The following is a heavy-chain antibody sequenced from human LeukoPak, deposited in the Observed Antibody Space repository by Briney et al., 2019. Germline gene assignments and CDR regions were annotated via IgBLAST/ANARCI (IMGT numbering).Heavy chain of an antibody. D-gene: IGHD3-3*01. CDR3: ARAHYYDFWSGYSRSGMDV. CDR2: INHSGST. CDR1: GGSFSGYY. J-gene: IGHJ6*02. V-gene: IGHV4-34*01. Sequence: SETLSLTCAVYGGSFSGYYWSWIRQPPGKGLEWIGEINHSGSTNYNPSLKSRVTISVDTSKNQFSLKLSSVTAADTAVYYCARAHYYDFWSGYSRSGMDVWGRGTTVTVSS.